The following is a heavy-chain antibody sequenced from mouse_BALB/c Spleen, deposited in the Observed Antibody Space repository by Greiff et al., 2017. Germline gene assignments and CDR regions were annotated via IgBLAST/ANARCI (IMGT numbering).Heavy chain of an antibody. Sequence: EVKLVESGPGLVKPSQTVSLTCTVTGISITTGNYRWSWIRQFPGNKLEWLGYIYYSGTITYNPSLTSRTTITRDTSKNQFFLEMNSLTAEDTATYYCARLYYYGRGGFDYWGQGTTLTVSS. CDR2: IYYSGTI. CDR3: ARLYYYGRGGFDY. CDR1: GISITTGNYR. V-gene: IGHV3-5*02. J-gene: IGHJ2*01. D-gene: IGHD1-1*01.